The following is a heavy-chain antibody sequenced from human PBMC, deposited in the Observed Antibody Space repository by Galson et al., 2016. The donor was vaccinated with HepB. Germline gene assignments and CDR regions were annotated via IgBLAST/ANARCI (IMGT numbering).Heavy chain of an antibody. CDR1: GFTFSSYG. CDR2: VGYDGGGV. Sequence: SLRLSCAASGFTFSSYGMHWVRQAPGQGPEWVAVVGYDGGGVYSAAVKGRFTISRDNSKNTVHLQMNSLRADDTAVYYCVRQCSYCWLSPDWGQGTLVTVSS. D-gene: IGHD3-16*02. CDR3: VRQCSYCWLSPD. J-gene: IGHJ4*02. V-gene: IGHV3-30*03.